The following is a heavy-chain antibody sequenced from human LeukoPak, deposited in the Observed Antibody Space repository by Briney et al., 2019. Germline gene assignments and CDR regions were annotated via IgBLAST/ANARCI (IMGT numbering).Heavy chain of an antibody. J-gene: IGHJ3*02. V-gene: IGHV1-2*06. Sequence: ASVKVSCKASGYTFTGSYMHWVRQAPGQGLEWMGRINPNSGGTNYAQKFQGRVTMTRDTSISTAYMELSRLRSDDTAVYYCARDAEGSSDAFDIWGKGTMVTVSS. CDR2: INPNSGGT. CDR1: GYTFTGSY. D-gene: IGHD6-6*01. CDR3: ARDAEGSSDAFDI.